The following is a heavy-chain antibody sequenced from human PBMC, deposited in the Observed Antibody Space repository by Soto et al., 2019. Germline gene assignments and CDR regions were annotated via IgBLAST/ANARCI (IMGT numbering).Heavy chain of an antibody. J-gene: IGHJ5*01. CDR3: ARHSKIPTTGPWFDS. D-gene: IGHD3-9*01. CDR2: VYYRGST. V-gene: IGHV4-39*01. CDR1: GGSISSSSYY. Sequence: QLQLQESGPGLVKPSETLSLTCTVSGGSISSSSYYWAWIRQPPGKGLEWIGSVYYRGSTYYNPSRRLRVPISVVTCKNPIPLRRTTVTATDWALYSCARHSKIPTTGPWFDSWGQGILVTVSS.